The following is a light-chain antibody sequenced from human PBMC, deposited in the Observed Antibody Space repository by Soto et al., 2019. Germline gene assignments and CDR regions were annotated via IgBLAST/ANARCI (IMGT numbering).Light chain of an antibody. J-gene: IGKJ1*01. V-gene: IGKV3-20*01. CDR1: QSVSSSF. CDR2: GTS. CDR3: QQYYSSPWT. Sequence: EIVLTQSPGTLSLSPGERATLSCRASQSVSSSFLAWYQQKPGQAPRLLIYGTSSRATGIPDRFSGSGSGKDFTLTISRLEPEDFAVYYCQQYYSSPWTFGQGTKVEIK.